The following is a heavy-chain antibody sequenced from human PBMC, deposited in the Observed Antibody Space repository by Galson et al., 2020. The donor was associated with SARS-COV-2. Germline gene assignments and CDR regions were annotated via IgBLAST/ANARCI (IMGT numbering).Heavy chain of an antibody. V-gene: IGHV3-48*01. CDR3: ASYCSSSSCYKGANDY. Sequence: GGSLRLSCAVSGFTFSNYSMNWVRQAPGKGLEWVSYISSTSNTIYYADSVKGRFTISRDNAKNSLYLQMNSLRAEDTAVYYCASYCSSSSCYKGANDYWGQGTLFTVSS. CDR2: ISSTSNTI. CDR1: GFTFSNYS. J-gene: IGHJ4*02. D-gene: IGHD2-2*01.